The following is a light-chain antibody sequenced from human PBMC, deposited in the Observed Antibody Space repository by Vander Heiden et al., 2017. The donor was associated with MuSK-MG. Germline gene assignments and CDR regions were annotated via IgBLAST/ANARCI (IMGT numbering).Light chain of an antibody. V-gene: IGKV1-NL1*01. J-gene: IGKJ1*01. Sequence: DIQMTQSPSSLSASVGDRVTITCRASQGITNSLAWYQQRPGKAPKLLLYATSRLESGVPSRFSGSGSGTDYTLTIGSLQPEDFATYYCQRDYTTPLTFGQGTRVDIK. CDR1: QGITNS. CDR2: ATS. CDR3: QRDYTTPLT.